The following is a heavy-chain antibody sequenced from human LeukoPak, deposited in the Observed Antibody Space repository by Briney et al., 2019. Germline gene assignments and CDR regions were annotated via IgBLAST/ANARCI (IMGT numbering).Heavy chain of an antibody. J-gene: IGHJ4*02. V-gene: IGHV3-23*01. Sequence: PGGSLRLSCAASGFTFSDYYMSWIRQAPGKGLEWVSAISGSGGSTYYADSVKGRFTISRDNSKNTLYLQMNSLRAEDTAVYYCAKDVDDSSGWYGIDYWGQGTLVTVSS. CDR2: ISGSGGST. CDR1: GFTFSDYY. CDR3: AKDVDDSSGWYGIDY. D-gene: IGHD6-19*01.